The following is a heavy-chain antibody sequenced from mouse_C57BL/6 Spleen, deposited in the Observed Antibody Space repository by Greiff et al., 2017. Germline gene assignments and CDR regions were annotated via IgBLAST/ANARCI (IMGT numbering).Heavy chain of an antibody. D-gene: IGHD2-3*01. CDR3: ARGLYDGYQAYFDY. CDR2: IYPGSGNT. J-gene: IGHJ2*01. V-gene: IGHV1-84*01. Sequence: VQLQQSGPELVKPGASVKISCKASGYTFTDYYINWVQQRPGQGLEWIGWIYPGSGNTKYNEKFKGKATLTVDTSSSTAYMQLSSLTSEDSAVYVCARGLYDGYQAYFDYWGQGTTLTVSS. CDR1: GYTFTDYY.